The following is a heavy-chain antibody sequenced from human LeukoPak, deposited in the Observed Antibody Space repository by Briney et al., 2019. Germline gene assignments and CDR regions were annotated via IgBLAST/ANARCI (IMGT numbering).Heavy chain of an antibody. V-gene: IGHV3-30*04. D-gene: IGHD3-16*01. CDR2: ISYDGSNK. CDR1: GFTFSSYA. CDR3: ASVRSSLFGEDAFDI. Sequence: PGGSLRLSCAASGFTFSSYAMHWLRQAPGKGLEWVAVISYDGSNKYYADSVKGRFTISRDNSKNTLYLQMNSLRAEDTAVYYCASVRSSLFGEDAFDIWGQGTMVTVSS. J-gene: IGHJ3*02.